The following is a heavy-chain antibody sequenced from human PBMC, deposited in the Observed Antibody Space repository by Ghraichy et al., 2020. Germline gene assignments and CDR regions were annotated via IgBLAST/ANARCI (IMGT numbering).Heavy chain of an antibody. CDR1: GGSFSSTKW. Sequence: SETLSLTFAVSGGSFSSTKWWGWVRQPPGKGLEWIGEIYHSGSTTYNPSLKSRVTLSVDKAKSQFSLKLTSVTAADTAVYYCARVADGDFDYWGQGTLVAVAS. CDR3: ARVADGDFDY. V-gene: IGHV4-4*02. CDR2: IYHSGST. D-gene: IGHD4-17*01. J-gene: IGHJ4*02.